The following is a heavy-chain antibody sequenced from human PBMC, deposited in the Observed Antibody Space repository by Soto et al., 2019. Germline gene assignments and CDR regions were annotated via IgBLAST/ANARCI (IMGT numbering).Heavy chain of an antibody. CDR3: ARYRREAVAGYTLDN. J-gene: IGHJ4*02. D-gene: IGHD6-13*01. CDR1: GYTFTSYG. Sequence: ASVKVSCKASGYTFTSYGISWVRQAPGQGLEWMGWISAYNGNTNYAQKLQGRVTMTTDTSTSTAYMELRSLRSDDTAVYYCARYRREAVAGYTLDNWGRGILVTVSS. CDR2: ISAYNGNT. V-gene: IGHV1-18*01.